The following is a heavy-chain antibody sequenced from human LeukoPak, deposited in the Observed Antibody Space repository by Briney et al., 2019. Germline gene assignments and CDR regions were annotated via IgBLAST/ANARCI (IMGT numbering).Heavy chain of an antibody. V-gene: IGHV3-30*03. D-gene: IGHD6-6*01. CDR3: APSIAARPG. CDR2: ISYDGSNK. Sequence: GGSLRLSCAASGFTFSSYGMHWVRQAPGKGLEWVAVISYDGSNKYYADSVKGRFTISRDNSKNTLYLQMNSLRAEDTAVYYCAPSIAARPGWGQGTLVTVSS. J-gene: IGHJ4*02. CDR1: GFTFSSYG.